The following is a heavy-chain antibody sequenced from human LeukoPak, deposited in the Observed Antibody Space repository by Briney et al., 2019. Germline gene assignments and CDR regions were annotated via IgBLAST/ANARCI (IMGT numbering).Heavy chain of an antibody. V-gene: IGHV3-23*01. D-gene: IGHD2-8*01. Sequence: PGGSLRLSCAASGFTFSTYAMAWVRQAPGKGLGWVSSVNDGGGDAYYAASVKGLFIISRDDSKHTLFLQMTSLTAEDTATYYCVKRPSEPCRDGGCYFDSWGQGTLVTVSS. CDR1: GFTFSTYA. J-gene: IGHJ4*02. CDR2: VNDGGGDA. CDR3: VKRPSEPCRDGGCYFDS.